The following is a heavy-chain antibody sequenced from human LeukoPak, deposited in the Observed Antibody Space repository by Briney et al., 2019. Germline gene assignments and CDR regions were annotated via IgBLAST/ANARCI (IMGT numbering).Heavy chain of an antibody. CDR1: GFNFSDYY. CDR2: IYSGGST. V-gene: IGHV3-53*05. CDR3: ARNDQGGYDY. Sequence: GGSLRLSCAASGFNFSDYYMNWIRQAPGKGLEWVSVIYSGGSTYYADSVKGRFTISRDNSKNTLYLQMNSLRAEDTAVYYCARNDQGGYDYWGQGTLVTVSS. D-gene: IGHD1-1*01. J-gene: IGHJ4*02.